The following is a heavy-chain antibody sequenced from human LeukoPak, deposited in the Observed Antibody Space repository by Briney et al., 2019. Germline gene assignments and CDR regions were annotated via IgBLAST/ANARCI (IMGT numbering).Heavy chain of an antibody. V-gene: IGHV4-4*07. D-gene: IGHD3-3*01. CDR2: IYASGNT. Sequence: SETLSLTCTVSRGSISTYYWSWVRQPAGKGLEWIGRIYASGNTNYNPSLKGRVTMTIDTSKNQFSLNLSSVTAADTAVYYCARGVRYYDFWSGYSDDAFDIWGQGTMVTVSS. CDR1: RGSISTYY. CDR3: ARGVRYYDFWSGYSDDAFDI. J-gene: IGHJ3*02.